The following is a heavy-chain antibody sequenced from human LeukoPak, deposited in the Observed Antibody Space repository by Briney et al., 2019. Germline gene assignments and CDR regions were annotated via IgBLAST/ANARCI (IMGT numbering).Heavy chain of an antibody. Sequence: GGSLTLSGAPSGFTFSSYEMNWVRQAPGKGLEWVSYISNSGHSVYYADSVQGRFTISRDNTKNSLYLQMNSLRAEDTAVYYCTGRLVEDYWGQGTLVTVSS. CDR2: ISNSGHSV. CDR3: TGRLVEDY. V-gene: IGHV3-48*03. CDR1: GFTFSSYE. J-gene: IGHJ4*02. D-gene: IGHD6-19*01.